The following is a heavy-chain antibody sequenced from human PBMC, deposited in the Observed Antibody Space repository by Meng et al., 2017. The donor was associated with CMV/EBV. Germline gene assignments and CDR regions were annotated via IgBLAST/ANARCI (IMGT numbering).Heavy chain of an antibody. Sequence: ASAQVSCNASGYTFTSYGISWVRQAPGQGLEWMGWISAYNGNTNYAQKLQGRVTMTTDTSTSTAYMELRSLRSDDTAAYYCAAWGAAADPFDYWGQGTLVTVSS. CDR2: ISAYNGNT. V-gene: IGHV1-18*01. D-gene: IGHD6-13*01. J-gene: IGHJ4*02. CDR1: GYTFTSYG. CDR3: AAWGAAADPFDY.